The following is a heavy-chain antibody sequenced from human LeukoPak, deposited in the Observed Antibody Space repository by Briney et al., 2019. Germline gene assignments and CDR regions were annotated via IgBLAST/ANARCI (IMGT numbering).Heavy chain of an antibody. Sequence: ASVKVSCKASGYTFTGYYMHWVRQAPGQGLEWMGWINPNSGGTNYAQKFQGRVTMTRDTSISTAYMGLSRLRSDDTAVYYCARDNYGSGSYYPSGEYFQHWGQGTLVTVSS. CDR3: ARDNYGSGSYYPSGEYFQH. V-gene: IGHV1-2*02. CDR1: GYTFTGYY. J-gene: IGHJ1*01. D-gene: IGHD3-10*01. CDR2: INPNSGGT.